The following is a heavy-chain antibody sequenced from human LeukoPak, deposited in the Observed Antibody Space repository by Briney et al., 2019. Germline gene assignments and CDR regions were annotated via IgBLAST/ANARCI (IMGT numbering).Heavy chain of an antibody. V-gene: IGHV3-74*01. D-gene: IGHD4-17*01. CDR1: GFTFSSYW. CDR3: ARVGEYYGDYVRFDS. J-gene: IGHJ4*02. CDR2: INSDGRST. Sequence: GGSLRLSCAASGFTFSSYWMHWVRQAPGKGLVWVSRINSDGRSTSYADSVKGRFTISRDNAKNTLYLQMNSLRAEDTAVYYCARVGEYYGDYVRFDSWGQGALVTVSS.